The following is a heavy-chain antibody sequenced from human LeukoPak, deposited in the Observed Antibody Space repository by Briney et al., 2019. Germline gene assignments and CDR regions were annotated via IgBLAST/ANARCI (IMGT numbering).Heavy chain of an antibody. CDR2: TYYRSKWYN. CDR3: ARRVLNYDYGMDV. Sequence: SQTLSLTCAISGDSVSSNSVTWNWIRQSPSRGLEWLGRTYYRSKWYNDYAVSVKSRMTINPDTSKDQFSLQLNSVTPEDTAVYYCARRVLNYDYGMDVWGQGTTVTVSS. CDR1: GDSVSSNSVT. V-gene: IGHV6-1*01. J-gene: IGHJ6*02. D-gene: IGHD5/OR15-5a*01.